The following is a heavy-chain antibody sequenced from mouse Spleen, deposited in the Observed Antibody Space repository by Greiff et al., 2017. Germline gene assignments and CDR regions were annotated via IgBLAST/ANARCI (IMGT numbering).Heavy chain of an antibody. J-gene: IGHJ4*01. D-gene: IGHD2-4*01. CDR2: ISSGGSYT. CDR3: ARSYDSYAMDY. Sequence: EVQLVESGGDLVKPGGSLKLSCAASGFTFSSYGMSWVRQTPDKRLEWVATISSGGSYTYYPDSVKGRFTISRDNAKNTLYLQMSSLKSEDTAMYYCARSYDSYAMDYWGQGTSVTVSS. CDR1: GFTFSSYG. V-gene: IGHV5-6*01.